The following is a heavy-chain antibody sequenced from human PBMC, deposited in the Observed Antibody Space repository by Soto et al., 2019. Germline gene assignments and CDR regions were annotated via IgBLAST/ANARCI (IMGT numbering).Heavy chain of an antibody. D-gene: IGHD1-26*01. Sequence: EVQLLESGGGLVQPGESLRLSCAASGFTFSYYWMHWVRQAPGMGLVWVSRIHSDGSSTTYADSVKGRLTISRDNARNTLYLQMNSLRAEDTALYYCARGDRGAFDLWGKGTVVTVSS. V-gene: IGHV3-74*01. CDR1: GFTFSYYW. J-gene: IGHJ3*01. CDR3: ARGDRGAFDL. CDR2: IHSDGSST.